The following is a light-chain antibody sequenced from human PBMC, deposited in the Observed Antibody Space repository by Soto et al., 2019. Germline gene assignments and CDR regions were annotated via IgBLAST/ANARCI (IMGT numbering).Light chain of an antibody. CDR2: SNN. Sequence: QSVMTQPPSASGTPGQSVTISFSGSTSNIRSNTVNLYQQLPGTAPKLLIYSNNQRPSGVPDRFSGSKSGTSASLAISGLQSEDEADYYCAAWDDSLSGYVFGTGTKVTVL. CDR3: AAWDDSLSGYV. V-gene: IGLV1-44*01. CDR1: TSNIRSNT. J-gene: IGLJ1*01.